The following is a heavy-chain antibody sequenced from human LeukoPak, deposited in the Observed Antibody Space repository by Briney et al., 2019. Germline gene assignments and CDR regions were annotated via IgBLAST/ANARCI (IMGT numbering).Heavy chain of an antibody. CDR1: GFTFSSYS. V-gene: IGHV3-21*01. CDR2: ISSSSSYI. D-gene: IGHD2-2*01. J-gene: IGHJ6*02. Sequence: GGSLRLSCAASGFTFSSYSMNWVRQAPGKGLEWVSSISSSSSYIYYADSVKGRFTISRDNAKNSLYLQMNSLRAEDTAVYYCARDRVLRDIVVVPAALVEIDYYGMDVWGQGTTVTVPS. CDR3: ARDRVLRDIVVVPAALVEIDYYGMDV.